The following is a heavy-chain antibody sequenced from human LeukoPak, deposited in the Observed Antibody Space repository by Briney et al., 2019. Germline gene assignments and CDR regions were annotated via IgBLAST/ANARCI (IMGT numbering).Heavy chain of an antibody. J-gene: IGHJ5*02. CDR2: INHSGST. V-gene: IGHV4-34*01. D-gene: IGHD3-10*01. CDR3: ARRKFYYGSGSYYPFGNWFDP. Sequence: SETLSLTCAVYGGSFSGYYWSWIRQPPGKGLEWIGEINHSGSTNYNPSLKSRVTISVDTSKNQFSLKLSSVTAADTAVYYCARRKFYYGSGSYYPFGNWFDPWGQGTLVTVSS. CDR1: GGSFSGYY.